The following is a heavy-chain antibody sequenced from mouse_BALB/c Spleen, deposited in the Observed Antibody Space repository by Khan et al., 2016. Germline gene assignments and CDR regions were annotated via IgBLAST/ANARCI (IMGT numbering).Heavy chain of an antibody. CDR2: IYPGDGDT. D-gene: IGHD2-14*01. CDR3: ARGTPFAN. V-gene: IGHV1-80*01. CDR1: GFAFSSYW. J-gene: IGHJ3*01. Sequence: QVQLQQSGAELVRPGSSVMISCKASGFAFSSYWMNWVKQRPGQGLEWIGQIYPGDGDTNYNGKFKGKATLTADKSSSTAYMQLSSLTSEDSAVYFCARGTPFANWGQGTLVTVSA.